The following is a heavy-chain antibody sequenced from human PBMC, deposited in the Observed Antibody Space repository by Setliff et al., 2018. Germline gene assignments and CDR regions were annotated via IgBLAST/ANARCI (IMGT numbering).Heavy chain of an antibody. CDR1: GVSISSYY. Sequence: PSETLSLTCTVSGVSISSYYWSWIRQPAGKGLEWIGRIYTSGSTNYNPSLKSRVTMSVGTSKNQFSLKLSSVTAADTAVYYCARDCSGGSCYQAGGFDPWGQGTLVTVSS. CDR3: ARDCSGGSCYQAGGFDP. J-gene: IGHJ5*02. V-gene: IGHV4-4*07. D-gene: IGHD2-15*01. CDR2: IYTSGST.